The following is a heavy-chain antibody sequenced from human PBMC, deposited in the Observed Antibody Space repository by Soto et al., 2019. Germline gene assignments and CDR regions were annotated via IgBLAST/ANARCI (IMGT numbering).Heavy chain of an antibody. D-gene: IGHD5-12*01. CDR3: ARVRYSNTFTPYY. J-gene: IGHJ4*02. CDR1: GFTFSNHN. Sequence: EVQLVESGGGLVQPGGSLRLSCAASGFTFSNHNLNWVRQAPGKGLEWVSYISSGSSTIYYADSVKGRFTISRDNAKSSLYLQMNSLRAEDTAVYYCARVRYSNTFTPYYWGQGTLVTVSS. CDR2: ISSGSSTI. V-gene: IGHV3-48*01.